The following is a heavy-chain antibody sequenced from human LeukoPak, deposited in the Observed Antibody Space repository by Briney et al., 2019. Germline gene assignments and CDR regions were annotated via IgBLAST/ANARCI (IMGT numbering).Heavy chain of an antibody. Sequence: GGSLRLSCAASGSAFSSFDMLWVRQSPRKGLEWVARILKNGDTDYGASVEGRFTISRENAKSYVYLQMNSLRDGDTAVYYCARDRFGERTFEEWGQGTMVTVSS. D-gene: IGHD3-10*01. CDR2: ILKNGDT. V-gene: IGHV3-13*01. J-gene: IGHJ3*01. CDR1: GSAFSSFD. CDR3: ARDRFGERTFEE.